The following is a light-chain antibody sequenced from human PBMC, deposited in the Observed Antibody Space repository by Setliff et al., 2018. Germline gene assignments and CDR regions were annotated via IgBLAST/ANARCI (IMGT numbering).Light chain of an antibody. V-gene: IGLV1-44*01. CDR3: ATWDDGLNGAV. J-gene: IGLJ2*01. CDR1: SSNVGPNT. Sequence: SVLTQPPSASGTPGQRVTISCSGSSSNVGPNTVDWYQQLPGTAPKLLVFGNSQRPSGVPDRFSGSKSGTTASLVISGLQSEDEADYYCATWDDGLNGAVFGGGTKVTVL. CDR2: GNS.